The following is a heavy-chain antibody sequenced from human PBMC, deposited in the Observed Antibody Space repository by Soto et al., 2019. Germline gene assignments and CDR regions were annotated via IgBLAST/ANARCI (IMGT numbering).Heavy chain of an antibody. J-gene: IGHJ6*02. CDR3: ARELGRVTYYYDSSGYYYVDEHYGMDV. CDR1: GFTFSSYW. V-gene: IGHV3-7*03. CDR2: IKQDGSEK. D-gene: IGHD3-22*01. Sequence: GGSLRLSCAASGFTFSSYWMSWVRQAPGKGLEWVANIKQDGSEKYYVDSVKGRFTISRDNAKNSLYVQMNSLRAEDTAVYYCARELGRVTYYYDSSGYYYVDEHYGMDVWGQGTTVTVSS.